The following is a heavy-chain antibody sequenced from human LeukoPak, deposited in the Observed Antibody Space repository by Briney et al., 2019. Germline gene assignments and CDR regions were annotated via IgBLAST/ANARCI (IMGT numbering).Heavy chain of an antibody. D-gene: IGHD6-19*01. CDR1: GYTFTSYY. V-gene: IGHV1-46*01. Sequence: VASVKVSCKASGYTFTSYYMHWVRQAPGQGLEWMGIINPSGGSTSYPQKFQGRVTMTRDTSTSTVYMELSSLRSEDTAVYYCARVGDSSGWYRGIFDYWGQGTLVTVSS. CDR3: ARVGDSSGWYRGIFDY. CDR2: INPSGGST. J-gene: IGHJ4*02.